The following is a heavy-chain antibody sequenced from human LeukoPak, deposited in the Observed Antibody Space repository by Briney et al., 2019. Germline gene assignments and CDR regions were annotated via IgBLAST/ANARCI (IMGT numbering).Heavy chain of an antibody. V-gene: IGHV3-23*01. J-gene: IGHJ4*02. Sequence: TGGSLRLSCAASGFTFSSYAMSWVRQAPGKGLEWVSAISGGGSTYYADSVKGRFTISRDNSKNTLYLQMNSLRAEDTAVYYCAKDICSGGSCYSFSDYWGQGTLVTVSS. D-gene: IGHD2-15*01. CDR3: AKDICSGGSCYSFSDY. CDR2: ISGGGST. CDR1: GFTFSSYA.